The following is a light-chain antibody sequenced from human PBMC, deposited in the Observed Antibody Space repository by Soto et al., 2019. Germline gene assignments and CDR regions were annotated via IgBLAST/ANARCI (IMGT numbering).Light chain of an antibody. Sequence: EVVFTQSPCTLSLSPGERATLSCRASQSVGSISLAWYQQRPGQTPSLLIYGASTRATGIPDRFSGSGSGTHFTLTISRLEPGDFAVYYCQQFSDTTFTFGQGTRLEIK. J-gene: IGKJ5*01. CDR2: GAS. CDR1: QSVGSIS. CDR3: QQFSDTTFT. V-gene: IGKV3-20*01.